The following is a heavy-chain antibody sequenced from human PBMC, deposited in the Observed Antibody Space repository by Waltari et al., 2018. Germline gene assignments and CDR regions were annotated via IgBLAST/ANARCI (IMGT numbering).Heavy chain of an antibody. V-gene: IGHV4-39*07. CDR1: GGSISSSSYY. CDR2: IYYSGSN. J-gene: IGHJ5*02. CDR3: AREGTAIVVVPAAIPPFDP. Sequence: QLQLQESGPGLVKPSETLSLTCTVSGGSISSSSYYWGWIRQPPGTGLEWIGSIYYSGSNYYNPSLKSRVTISVDTSKNQFALKLSSVTAADTAVYYCAREGTAIVVVPAAIPPFDPWGQGTLVTVSS. D-gene: IGHD2-2*01.